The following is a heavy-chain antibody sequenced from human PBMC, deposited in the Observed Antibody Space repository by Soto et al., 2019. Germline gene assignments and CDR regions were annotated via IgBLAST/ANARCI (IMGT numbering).Heavy chain of an antibody. Sequence: GGSLRLSCAASGFTFDDYAMHWVRQAPGKGLEWVSGISWNSGSIGYADSVKGRFTISRDNAKNSLYLQMNSLRAEDTALHYCAKESPADYDFWSGYYRDDYYYYMDVWGKGTTVTVSS. J-gene: IGHJ6*03. V-gene: IGHV3-9*01. CDR3: AKESPADYDFWSGYYRDDYYYYMDV. CDR1: GFTFDDYA. D-gene: IGHD3-3*01. CDR2: ISWNSGSI.